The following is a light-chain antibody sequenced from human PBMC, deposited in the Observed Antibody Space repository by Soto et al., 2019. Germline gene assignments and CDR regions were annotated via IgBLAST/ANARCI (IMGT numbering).Light chain of an antibody. CDR3: TSETPTGALV. J-gene: IGLJ6*01. Sequence: QSALTQTASVSGSPGQSITVSCTGNNTDVGCYNYVSWYQHRPGKAPRLMIYEVRNRLSGVSNRFSGSKSGNTASLTISGLPSEDEADYYCTSETPTGALVFGSGTKLTVL. V-gene: IGLV2-14*01. CDR2: EVR. CDR1: NTDVGCYNY.